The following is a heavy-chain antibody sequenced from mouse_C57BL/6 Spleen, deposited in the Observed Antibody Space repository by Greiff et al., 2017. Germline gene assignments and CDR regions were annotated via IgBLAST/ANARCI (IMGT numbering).Heavy chain of an antibody. J-gene: IGHJ2*01. V-gene: IGHV5-4*01. CDR3: ARENWGLDY. CDR1: GFTFSSYA. Sequence: EVKLMESGGGLVKPGGSLKLSCAASGFTFSSYAMSWVRQTPEKRLEWVATISDGGSYTYYPDNVKGRFTISRDNAKNNLYLQMSHLKSEDTAMYYCARENWGLDYWGQGTTLTVSS. CDR2: ISDGGSYT. D-gene: IGHD4-1*01.